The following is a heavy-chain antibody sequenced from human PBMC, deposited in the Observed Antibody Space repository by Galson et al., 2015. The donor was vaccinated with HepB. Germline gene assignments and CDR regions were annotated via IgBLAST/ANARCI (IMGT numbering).Heavy chain of an antibody. D-gene: IGHD4-17*01. CDR1: GYTFTSYY. CDR3: ARDRHVVTTGLYDAFDT. J-gene: IGHJ3*02. Sequence: SVKVSCKASGYTFTSYYMHWVRQAPGQGLEWMGIINPSGGSTSYAQKFQGRVTMTRDTSTSTVYMELSSLRSEDTAVYYCARDRHVVTTGLYDAFDTWGQGTMVTVSS. V-gene: IGHV1-46*01. CDR2: INPSGGST.